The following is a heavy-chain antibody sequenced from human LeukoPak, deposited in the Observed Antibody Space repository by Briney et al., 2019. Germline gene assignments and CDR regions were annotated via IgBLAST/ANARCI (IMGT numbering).Heavy chain of an antibody. J-gene: IGHJ6*03. Sequence: SETLSLTCTVSGGSISSYYWSWIRQPPGKGLEWIGYIYYSGSTNYNPSLKSRVTISVDTSKNQFSLELSSVTAADTAVYYCAREIHYSDAYYYYYYMDVWGKGTTVTVSS. V-gene: IGHV4-59*01. CDR1: GGSISSYY. D-gene: IGHD4-17*01. CDR3: AREIHYSDAYYYYYYMDV. CDR2: IYYSGST.